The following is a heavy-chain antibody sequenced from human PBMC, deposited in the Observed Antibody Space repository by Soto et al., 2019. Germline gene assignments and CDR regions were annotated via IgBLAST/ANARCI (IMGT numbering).Heavy chain of an antibody. Sequence: ASVKVSCKASGYTFTSYGISWVRQAPGQGLEWMGWISAYNGNTNYAQKLQGRVTMTTDTSTSTAYMELRSLRSDDTAVYYCARDQELDIVLMVYASDNWFDPWGQGTLVTVSS. V-gene: IGHV1-18*01. CDR2: ISAYNGNT. CDR1: GYTFTSYG. CDR3: ARDQELDIVLMVYASDNWFDP. D-gene: IGHD2-8*01. J-gene: IGHJ5*02.